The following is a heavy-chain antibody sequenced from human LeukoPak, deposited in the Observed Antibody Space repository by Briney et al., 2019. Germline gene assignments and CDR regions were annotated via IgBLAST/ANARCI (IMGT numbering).Heavy chain of an antibody. CDR1: GFTFSSYA. J-gene: IGHJ4*02. V-gene: IGHV3-23*01. Sequence: GGSLRLSCAASGFTFSSYAVYWVRQAPGKGLEWVSSNSGGSTYYADSVKGRFTISRDNSKNTLYLQMNSLRAEDTAVYHCAKDLGSSGWYIDYRGQGTLVTVSS. CDR2: NSGGST. D-gene: IGHD6-19*01. CDR3: AKDLGSSGWYIDY.